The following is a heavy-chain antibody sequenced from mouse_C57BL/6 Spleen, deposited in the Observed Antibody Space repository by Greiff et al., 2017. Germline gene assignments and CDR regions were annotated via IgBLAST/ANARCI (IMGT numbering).Heavy chain of an antibody. J-gene: IGHJ3*01. CDR1: GYTFTSYW. CDR2: IDPSDSYT. CDR3: ACQLTGTFAWFAY. D-gene: IGHD4-1*01. V-gene: IGHV1-50*01. Sequence: QVQLQQPGAELVKPGASVKLSCKASGYTFTSYWMQWVKQRPGQGLEWIGEIDPSDSYTNYNQKFKGKATLTVDTSSSTAYMQLSSLTSEDSAVYYCACQLTGTFAWFAYWGQGTLVTVSA.